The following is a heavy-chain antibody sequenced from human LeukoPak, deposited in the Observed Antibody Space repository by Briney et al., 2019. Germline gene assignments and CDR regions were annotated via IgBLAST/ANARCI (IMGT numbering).Heavy chain of an antibody. CDR3: AREAHNCSSTSCYFEGGIFDY. Sequence: SVKVSCKASGGTFSSYTISWVRQAPGQGLEWMGRIIPILGIANYAQKFQGRVTITADKSTSTAYMELSSLRSEDTAVYYCAREAHNCSSTSCYFEGGIFDYWGQGTLVTVSS. CDR2: IIPILGIA. J-gene: IGHJ4*02. D-gene: IGHD2-2*01. V-gene: IGHV1-69*02. CDR1: GGTFSSYT.